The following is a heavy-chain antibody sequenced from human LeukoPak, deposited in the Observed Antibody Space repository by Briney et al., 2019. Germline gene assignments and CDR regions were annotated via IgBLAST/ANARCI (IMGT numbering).Heavy chain of an antibody. V-gene: IGHV3-53*01. Sequence: GGSLRLSCAASGFTVSRNYMSWVRQAPGKGLEWVSVLYSGGSTNYADSVKGRFTISRDNSKNTLYLQMNSLRAEDTAVYYCARENGGSSWSIFDYWGQGTLVTVSS. D-gene: IGHD6-13*01. J-gene: IGHJ4*02. CDR3: ARENGGSSWSIFDY. CDR1: GFTVSRNY. CDR2: LYSGGST.